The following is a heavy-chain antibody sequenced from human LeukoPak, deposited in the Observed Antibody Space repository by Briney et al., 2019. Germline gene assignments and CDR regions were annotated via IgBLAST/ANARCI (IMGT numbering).Heavy chain of an antibody. V-gene: IGHV3-23*01. D-gene: IGHD6-19*01. CDR3: AKYWRQWLVNDY. J-gene: IGHJ4*02. CDR2: ISGSGGST. CDR1: GFTFSNYA. Sequence: PGGSLRLSCAASGFTFSNYAMRWVRQAPGKGPEWVSAISGSGGSTYYADSVKGRFTISRDNSKNTLYLQMNSLRAEDTAVYYCAKYWRQWLVNDYWGQGTLVTVSS.